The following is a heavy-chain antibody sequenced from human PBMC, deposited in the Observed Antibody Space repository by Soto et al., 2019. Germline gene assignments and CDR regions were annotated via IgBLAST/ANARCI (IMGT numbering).Heavy chain of an antibody. CDR2: IIPIFGTA. Sequence: QVQLVQSGAEVKKPGSSVKVSCKASGGTFSSYAISWVRQAPGQGLEWMEGIIPIFGTANYAQKFQGRVTIIADESTSTACMELGSLRSGDTDVYYCARDGKYSSSSDYYYGMDVWGQGTTVTVSS. CDR1: GGTFSSYA. J-gene: IGHJ6*02. D-gene: IGHD6-6*01. CDR3: ARDGKYSSSSDYYYGMDV. V-gene: IGHV1-69*12.